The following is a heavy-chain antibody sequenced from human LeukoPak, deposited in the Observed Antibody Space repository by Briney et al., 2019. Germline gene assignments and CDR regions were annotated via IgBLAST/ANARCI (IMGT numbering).Heavy chain of an antibody. Sequence: SETLSLTCTVSGGSISSYYWSWIRQPPGKGLEWIGYIYYSGSTNYNPSLKSRVTISVDTSKNQFSLKLSSVTAADTAVYYCVRVDEYSSFFDPWGQGTLVTVSS. CDR3: VRVDEYSSFFDP. J-gene: IGHJ5*02. CDR2: IYYSGST. D-gene: IGHD6-6*01. V-gene: IGHV4-59*01. CDR1: GGSISSYY.